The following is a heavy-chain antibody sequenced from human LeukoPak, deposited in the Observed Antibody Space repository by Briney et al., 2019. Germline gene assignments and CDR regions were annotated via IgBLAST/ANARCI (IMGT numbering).Heavy chain of an antibody. V-gene: IGHV1-2*06. CDR2: INPNSGGT. J-gene: IGHJ4*02. CDR3: ARLTMVVSPVDY. CDR1: GYTFTGYY. D-gene: IGHD4-23*01. Sequence: ASVXVSCKASGYTFTGYYMHWVRQAPGQGLEWMGRINPNSGGTNNEQKFQGRGTITRDTSISTAYMELSRLRSDDTAVYYCARLTMVVSPVDYWGQGTLVTVSS.